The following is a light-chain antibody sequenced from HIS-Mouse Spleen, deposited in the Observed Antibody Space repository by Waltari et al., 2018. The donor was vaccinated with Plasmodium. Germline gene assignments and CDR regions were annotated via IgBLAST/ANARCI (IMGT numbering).Light chain of an antibody. Sequence: QSALTQPASVSGSPGQSITLSCTGTSSAVGGYHYVSWYQQHPGKAPKLMIYEVSNRPSGVSNRFSGSKSGNTASLTISGLQAEDEADYYCSSYTSSSTYVFGTGTKVTVL. CDR1: SSAVGGYHY. CDR3: SSYTSSSTYV. J-gene: IGLJ1*01. V-gene: IGLV2-14*01. CDR2: EVS.